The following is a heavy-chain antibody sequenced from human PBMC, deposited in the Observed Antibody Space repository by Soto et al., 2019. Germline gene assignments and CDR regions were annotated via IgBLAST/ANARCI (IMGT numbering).Heavy chain of an antibody. CDR2: IYYSGGT. D-gene: IGHD5-18*01. Sequence: QAQLEESGPGLVKPSETLSLTCTVSGDSSSSDYWSWIRQPPGKGLEWIGYIYYSGGTNYNPSLKRRVTISIARSKRQVSLKLNSVTAADPAVYHCAGHRKTAMVFESWGQGTLVAVSS. CDR1: GDSSSSDY. J-gene: IGHJ4*02. CDR3: AGHRKTAMVFES. V-gene: IGHV4-59*08.